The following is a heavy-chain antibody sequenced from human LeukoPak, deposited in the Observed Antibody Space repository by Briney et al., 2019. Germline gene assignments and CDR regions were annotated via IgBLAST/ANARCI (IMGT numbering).Heavy chain of an antibody. V-gene: IGHV1-24*01. J-gene: IGHJ6*03. D-gene: IGHD2-2*02. CDR1: GYTLSELS. Sequence: ASVRVSCTVSGYTLSELSMNWVRQAPGKRPKWLRSSDREDGETHYAQTVEGRVTMIEDTSTDTAYMELRGLKSDDTAVYYCATADTVGHSGPYYHFMDVWGQGTAVTVSS. CDR2: SDREDGET. CDR3: ATADTVGHSGPYYHFMDV.